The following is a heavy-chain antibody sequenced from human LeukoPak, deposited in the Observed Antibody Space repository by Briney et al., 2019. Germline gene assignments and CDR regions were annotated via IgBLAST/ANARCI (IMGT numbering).Heavy chain of an antibody. D-gene: IGHD3-9*01. CDR1: GFTFSSYG. V-gene: IGHV3-30*02. CDR2: IRNDGRNK. Sequence: GGSLRLSCGAPGFTFSSYGMHWVRQAPGKGLEWVAFIRNDGRNKYYADSVKGRFTISRDNSKNTLYLQMNSLRAEDTAVYYCAKDEAPSYYDILTGYCVDYWGQGTLVTVSS. J-gene: IGHJ4*02. CDR3: AKDEAPSYYDILTGYCVDY.